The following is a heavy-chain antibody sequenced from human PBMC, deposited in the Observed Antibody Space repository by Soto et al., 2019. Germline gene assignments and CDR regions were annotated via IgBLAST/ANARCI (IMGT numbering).Heavy chain of an antibody. D-gene: IGHD3-22*01. CDR1: GFTFSSHA. Sequence: EVQLLESGGGLVQPGGSLRISCTASGFTFSSHAMSWVRQAPGKGLEWVSVISGSSGSGDSTYYADSVKGRFTISRDNSKNTLYLQMNSLRAEDTAVYYCAKDRRGSYYYDSLDYWGQGTLVTVSS. CDR2: ISGSSGSGDST. V-gene: IGHV3-23*01. CDR3: AKDRRGSYYYDSLDY. J-gene: IGHJ4*02.